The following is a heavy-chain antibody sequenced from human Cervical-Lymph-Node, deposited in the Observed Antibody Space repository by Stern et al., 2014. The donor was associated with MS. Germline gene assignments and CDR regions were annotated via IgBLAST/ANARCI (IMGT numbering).Heavy chain of an antibody. CDR2: IDWDDDK. D-gene: IGHD5-12*01. Sequence: QITLKEPGPALVKPTQTLTLTCTFSGFSLNTTGMRVSWVRQPPGKALEWLARIDWDDDKFYRTPLKTRLSISKDASKNQVVLIMTDMDPSDTATYYCARIGSGYRDYWGQGTLVTVSS. CDR1: GFSLNTTGMR. V-gene: IGHV2-70*04. CDR3: ARIGSGYRDY. J-gene: IGHJ4*02.